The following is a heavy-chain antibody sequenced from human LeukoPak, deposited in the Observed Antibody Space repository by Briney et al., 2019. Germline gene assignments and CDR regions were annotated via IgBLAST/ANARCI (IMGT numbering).Heavy chain of an antibody. J-gene: IGHJ6*02. V-gene: IGHV1-18*01. CDR1: GYTFTSYG. D-gene: IGHD2-2*02. CDR2: ISAYNGNT. CDR3: ARPGADCGSAGCYTYPYYGLDV. Sequence: ASVKVSCKASGYTFTSYGISWVRQAPGQGLEWMGWISAYNGNTKYAQNLQGRVTMTTDISTSTAYMELRSLRSDDTAVYYCARPGADCGSAGCYTYPYYGLDVWGQGTTVTVPS.